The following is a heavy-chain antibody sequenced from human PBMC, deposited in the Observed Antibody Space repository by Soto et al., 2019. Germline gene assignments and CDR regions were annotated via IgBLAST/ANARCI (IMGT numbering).Heavy chain of an antibody. J-gene: IGHJ4*02. CDR2: IYYSGST. CDR3: ARENTAKGTGDY. D-gene: IGHD5-18*01. CDR1: GGSISSGDYY. Sequence: SETLSLTCTVSGGSISSGDYYWSWIRQPPGKGLEWIGYIYYSGSTYYNPSLKSRATISVDTSKNQFSLKLSSVTAADTAVYYCARENTAKGTGDYWGQGTLVTVSS. V-gene: IGHV4-30-4*01.